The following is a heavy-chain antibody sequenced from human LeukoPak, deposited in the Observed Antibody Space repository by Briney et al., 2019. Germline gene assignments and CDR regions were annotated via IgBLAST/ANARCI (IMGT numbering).Heavy chain of an antibody. J-gene: IGHJ4*02. D-gene: IGHD2/OR15-2a*01. CDR1: GFSFSSYW. CDR2: ISPDGSSA. Sequence: QPGGSLRLSCAASGFSFSSYWMHWVRQAPGKGLVWVACISPDGSSALSADSVRGRFTISRDNADNTLYLQLNSLRAEDTAVYYCARVSFCPRCHFDYWGQGTLVTVSS. V-gene: IGHV3-74*03. CDR3: ARVSFCPRCHFDY.